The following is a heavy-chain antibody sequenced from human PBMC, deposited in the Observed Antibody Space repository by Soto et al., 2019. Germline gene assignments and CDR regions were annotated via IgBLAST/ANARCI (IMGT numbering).Heavy chain of an antibody. CDR2: ISYDGSNK. CDR1: GFTFSSYA. Sequence: QVQLVESGGGVVQPGRSLRLSCAASGFTFSSYAMHWVRQAPGKGLEWVAVISYDGSNKYYADSVKGRFTISRDNSKNTLYLHMNSLRAEDTAVYYCARAVYDSSGYYYYYYGMDVWGQGTTVTVSS. V-gene: IGHV3-30-3*01. J-gene: IGHJ6*02. D-gene: IGHD3-22*01. CDR3: ARAVYDSSGYYYYYYGMDV.